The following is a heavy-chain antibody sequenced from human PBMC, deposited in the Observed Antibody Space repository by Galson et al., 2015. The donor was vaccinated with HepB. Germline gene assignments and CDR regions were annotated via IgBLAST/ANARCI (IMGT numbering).Heavy chain of an antibody. CDR3: ARPKWATVIAFDI. CDR2: ISSSADST. Sequence: SLRLSCAASGFTFSSYAMSWVRQVPGKGLEWVSAISSSADSTYHADSVKGRFAISRDNSKNTLYLQMNSLRAEDTAVYYCARPKWATVIAFDIWGQGTMATVSS. CDR1: GFTFSSYA. V-gene: IGHV3-23*01. D-gene: IGHD4-17*01. J-gene: IGHJ3*02.